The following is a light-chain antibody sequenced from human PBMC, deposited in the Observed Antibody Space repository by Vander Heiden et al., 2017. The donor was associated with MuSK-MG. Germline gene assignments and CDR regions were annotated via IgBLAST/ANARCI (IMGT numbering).Light chain of an antibody. CDR1: QSISSF. CDR2: AAS. J-gene: IGKJ1*01. Sequence: DIQMTQSPSSLSASVGDRVTITCRASQSISSFVNWYQQKPGKAPNLLIYAASSLQSGVPSRFSGSGSGTDFTLTISRLQPEDFATYYCQQSDSTFWTFGQGTKVXIK. V-gene: IGKV1-39*01. CDR3: QQSDSTFWT.